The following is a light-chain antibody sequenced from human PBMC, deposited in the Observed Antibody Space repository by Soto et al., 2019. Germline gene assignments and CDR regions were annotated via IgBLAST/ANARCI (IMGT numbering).Light chain of an antibody. V-gene: IGKV3-20*01. J-gene: IGKJ5*01. CDR3: QQYGTSEII. CDR2: DTS. CDR1: QSLSNSF. Sequence: EKVMTQSPATLSVSPGERATLSCRASQSLSNSFIAWYQQKPGQAPRLLIYDTSSRATGIPDRFSGSGSGTDFTLTISRLEPEDFSVFYCQQYGTSEIIFGQGTRLEIK.